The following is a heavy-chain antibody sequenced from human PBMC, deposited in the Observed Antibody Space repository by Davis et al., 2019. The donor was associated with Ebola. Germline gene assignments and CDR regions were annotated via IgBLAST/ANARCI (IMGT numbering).Heavy chain of an antibody. Sequence: GGSLRLSCAASGFTFSSYWMSWVRQAPGKGLEWVANIKQDGSEKYYVDSVKGRFTISRDNAKNSLYLQMNSLRAEDTAVYYCARSDFWSGYWGYYYYYGMDVWGQGTTVTVSS. D-gene: IGHD3-3*01. CDR1: GFTFSSYW. J-gene: IGHJ6*02. CDR2: IKQDGSEK. V-gene: IGHV3-7*01. CDR3: ARSDFWSGYWGYYYYYGMDV.